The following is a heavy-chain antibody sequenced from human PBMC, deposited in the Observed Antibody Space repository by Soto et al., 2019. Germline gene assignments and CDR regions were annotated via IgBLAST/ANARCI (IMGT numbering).Heavy chain of an antibody. V-gene: IGHV4-30-2*01. CDR1: GGSISSGGYS. CDR2: IYHSGST. J-gene: IGHJ6*02. Sequence: SETLSLTCAVSGGSISSGGYSWGWIRQPPGKGLEWIGYIYHSGSTYYNPSLKSRVTISVDRSKNQFSLKLSSVTAADTAVYYCARVPDVWGQGTTVTVS. CDR3: ARVPDV.